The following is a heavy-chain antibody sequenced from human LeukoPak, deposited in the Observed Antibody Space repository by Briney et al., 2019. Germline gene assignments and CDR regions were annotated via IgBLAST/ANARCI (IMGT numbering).Heavy chain of an antibody. Sequence: GGSLRLSCAASGFTFSSDGMHWVRQAPGKGLEWVAVISYDGSNKYYADSVKGRFTISRDNSKNTLYLQMNSLRAEDTAVYYCAKDKAAAGGSAYFQHWGQGTLVTVSS. V-gene: IGHV3-30*18. CDR1: GFTFSSDG. J-gene: IGHJ1*01. CDR2: ISYDGSNK. CDR3: AKDKAAAGGSAYFQH. D-gene: IGHD6-13*01.